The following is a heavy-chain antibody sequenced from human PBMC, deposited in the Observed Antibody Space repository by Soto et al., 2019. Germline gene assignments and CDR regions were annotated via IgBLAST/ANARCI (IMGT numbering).Heavy chain of an antibody. V-gene: IGHV4-31*03. Sequence: SETLSLTCTVSGGSISSGGYYWSWIRQHPGKGLEWIGYIYYSGSTYYNPSLKSRVTISVDTSKDQFSLKLSSVTAADTAVYYCARHESYCSSTSCFATQIDYWGHGTLVTVSS. D-gene: IGHD2-2*01. J-gene: IGHJ4*01. CDR3: ARHESYCSSTSCFATQIDY. CDR1: GGSISSGGYY. CDR2: IYYSGST.